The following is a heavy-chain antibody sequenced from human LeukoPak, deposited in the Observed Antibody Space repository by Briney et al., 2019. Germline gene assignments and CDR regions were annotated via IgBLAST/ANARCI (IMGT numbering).Heavy chain of an antibody. CDR1: GFTFSSYW. J-gene: IGHJ6*03. V-gene: IGHV3-7*03. D-gene: IGHD1-26*01. Sequence: PGGSLRLSCAASGFTFSSYWMSWVRQAPGKGLEWVANIKQDGSEKYYVDSVKGRFTISRDNAKNSLYLQMNSLRAEDTALYYCARVRGRYYYYYYMDVWGKGTTVTVSS. CDR3: ARVRGRYYYYYYMDV. CDR2: IKQDGSEK.